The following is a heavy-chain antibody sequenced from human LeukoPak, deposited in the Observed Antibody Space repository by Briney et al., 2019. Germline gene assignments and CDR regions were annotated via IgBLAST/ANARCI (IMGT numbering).Heavy chain of an antibody. V-gene: IGHV1-2*06. CDR3: AREGWDSYCGGDCYSLVWYFDL. J-gene: IGHJ2*01. Sequence: ASVKVSCKASGYTFTGYHMHWVRQAPGQGLEWMGRINPNSGGTNYAQKFQGRVTMTRDTSISTAYMELSRLRSDDTAVYYCAREGWDSYCGGDCYSLVWYFDLWGRGTLVTVSS. D-gene: IGHD2-21*02. CDR2: INPNSGGT. CDR1: GYTFTGYH.